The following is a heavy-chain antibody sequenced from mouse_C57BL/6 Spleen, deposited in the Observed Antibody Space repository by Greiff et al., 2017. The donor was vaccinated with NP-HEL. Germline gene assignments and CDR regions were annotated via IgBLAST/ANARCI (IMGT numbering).Heavy chain of an antibody. CDR2: ISSGGDYI. CDR3: TREGFITTVVAPYYFDY. Sequence: DVKLVESGEGLVKPGGSLKLSCAASGFTFSSYAMSWVRQTPEKRLEWVAYISSGGDYIYYADTVKGRFTISRVNARNTLYLQMSSLKSEDTAMYYCTREGFITTVVAPYYFDYWGQGTTLTVSS. D-gene: IGHD1-1*01. J-gene: IGHJ2*01. V-gene: IGHV5-9-1*02. CDR1: GFTFSSYA.